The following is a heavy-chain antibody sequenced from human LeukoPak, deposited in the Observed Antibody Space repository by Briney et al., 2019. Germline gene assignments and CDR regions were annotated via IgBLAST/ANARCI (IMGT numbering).Heavy chain of an antibody. V-gene: IGHV3-53*01. J-gene: IGHJ4*02. Sequence: GGSLRLSCAASGFTVSSNYMSWVRQAPGKGLEWVSVIYSGGSTYYADSVKGRFTISRDNSKNTLYLQMNSLRAEDTAVYYCASRDGYNYVRDYWSQGTLVTVSS. CDR1: GFTVSSNY. CDR2: IYSGGST. CDR3: ASRDGYNYVRDY. D-gene: IGHD5-24*01.